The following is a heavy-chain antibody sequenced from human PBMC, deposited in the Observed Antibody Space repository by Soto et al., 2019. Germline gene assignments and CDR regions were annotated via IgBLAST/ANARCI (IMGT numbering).Heavy chain of an antibody. Sequence: GGSLRLACAASGFTFSNFAMSWVRHAPGKGLEWVSEITGSTGTTYYADSVKGRFIISRDNSKNTVHLQMNSLRAEDTAVYYCAKDTSSSPYYMDVWGKGTTVTVSS. CDR1: GFTFSNFA. J-gene: IGHJ6*03. CDR2: ITGSTGTT. CDR3: AKDTSSSPYYMDV. D-gene: IGHD2-2*01. V-gene: IGHV3-23*01.